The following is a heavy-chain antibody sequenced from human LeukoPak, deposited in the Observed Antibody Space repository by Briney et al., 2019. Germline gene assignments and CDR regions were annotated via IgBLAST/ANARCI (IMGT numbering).Heavy chain of an antibody. D-gene: IGHD3-22*01. CDR3: ALYYYDTSGYPSFDY. V-gene: IGHV3-74*01. Sequence: GGSLRLSCAASGFTFSSYWMHWVRQAPGKGLVWVSRINSDGSSTSYADSVKGRFTISRDNAKNTLYLQMNSLRDEDTAVYYCALYYYDTSGYPSFDYWGQGTLVTVSS. CDR2: INSDGSST. J-gene: IGHJ4*02. CDR1: GFTFSSYW.